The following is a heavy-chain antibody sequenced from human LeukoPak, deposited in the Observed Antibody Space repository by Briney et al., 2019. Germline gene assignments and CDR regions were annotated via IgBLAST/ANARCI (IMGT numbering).Heavy chain of an antibody. CDR3: AKARWVSDADAVL. D-gene: IGHD3-10*01. CDR1: GFSFSSYA. J-gene: IGHJ4*02. CDR2: LRGNDDT. V-gene: IGHV3-23*01. Sequence: GGSLRLSCGASGFSFSSYAMRWGRRAPARGLEWVSSLRGNDDTFYADSVKGRFTLSRDQPRNPVHLQLNSLPVDDTAVYYCAKARWVSDADAVLWGQGPLVTVSS.